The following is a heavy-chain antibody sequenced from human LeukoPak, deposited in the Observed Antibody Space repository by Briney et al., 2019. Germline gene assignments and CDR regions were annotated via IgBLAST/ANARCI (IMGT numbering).Heavy chain of an antibody. CDR2: ISGSGSTI. CDR1: GFTLSNYW. CDR3: AGLVLDY. D-gene: IGHD6-19*01. Sequence: GGSLRLSCAASGFTLSNYWMHWVRHAPGKGLEWVSYISGSGSTIYYTDSVKGRFTISRDNAKNSLYLQMNSLRAEDTAVYYCAGLVLDYWGQGTLVTVSS. J-gene: IGHJ4*02. V-gene: IGHV3-48*03.